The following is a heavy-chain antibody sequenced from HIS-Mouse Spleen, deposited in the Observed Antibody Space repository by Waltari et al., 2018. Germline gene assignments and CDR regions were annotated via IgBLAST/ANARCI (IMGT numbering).Heavy chain of an antibody. CDR1: GFSLSTSGMF. CDR2: IDWDDDK. CDR3: ARIAEGYSSGWYAFDY. V-gene: IGHV2-70*15. J-gene: IGHJ4*02. Sequence: QVTLRESGPALVKPTQTLTLTSTFSGFSLSTSGMFVSWIRQPPGKALEWLARIDWDDDKYYSTSLKTRLTISKDTSKNQVVLTMTNMDPVDTATYYCARIAEGYSSGWYAFDYWGQGTLVTVSS. D-gene: IGHD6-19*01.